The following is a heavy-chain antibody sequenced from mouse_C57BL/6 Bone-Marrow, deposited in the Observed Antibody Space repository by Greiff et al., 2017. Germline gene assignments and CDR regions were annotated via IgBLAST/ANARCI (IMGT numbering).Heavy chain of an antibody. D-gene: IGHD1-1*01. CDR1: GYTFTSYW. V-gene: IGHV1-5*01. CDR3: TGYYCGGSYWYFDV. Sequence: VQLLQSGTVLARPGASVKMSCKTSGYTFTSYWMHWVKQRPGPGLEWIGAICPGNSDTSSNQKFKGKAKLTAVTSASTAYMGLSRLKNEDSAVYYCTGYYCGGSYWYFDVWGTGTTVTVSS. CDR2: ICPGNSDT. J-gene: IGHJ1*03.